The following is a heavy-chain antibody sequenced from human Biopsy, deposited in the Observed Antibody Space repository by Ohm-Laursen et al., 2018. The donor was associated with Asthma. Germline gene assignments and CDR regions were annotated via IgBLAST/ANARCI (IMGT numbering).Heavy chain of an antibody. V-gene: IGHV3-23*01. CDR2: ISPGAGST. D-gene: IGHD1-1*01. CDR3: AKDIGSGEDY. J-gene: IGHJ4*02. CDR1: GFTFSSYG. Sequence: SLRLSCAAAGFTFSSYGMNWVRQAPGKGLQWVSSISPGAGSTYYADSVRGRFTISRDNSNTVFLQMNSLRAEDTAVYYCAKDIGSGEDYWGQGTLVTVSS.